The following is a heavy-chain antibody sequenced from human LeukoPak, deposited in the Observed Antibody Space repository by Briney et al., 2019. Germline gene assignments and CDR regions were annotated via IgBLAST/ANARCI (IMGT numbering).Heavy chain of an antibody. D-gene: IGHD2-2*01. CDR2: IYHSGST. CDR1: SGSISSGGYS. Sequence: PSETLSLTCAVSSGSISSGGYSWSWIRQPPGKGLEWIGYIYHSGSTYYNPSLKSRVTISVDRSKNQFSLKLSSVTAADTAVYYCARASYQLLSHVGFDYWGQGTLVTVSS. V-gene: IGHV4-30-2*01. CDR3: ARASYQLLSHVGFDY. J-gene: IGHJ4*02.